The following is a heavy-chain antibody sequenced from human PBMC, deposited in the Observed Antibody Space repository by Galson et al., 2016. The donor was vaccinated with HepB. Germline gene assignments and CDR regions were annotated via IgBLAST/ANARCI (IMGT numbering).Heavy chain of an antibody. D-gene: IGHD3-10*01. J-gene: IGHJ4*02. Sequence: SLRLSCAASGFTFDDYAMHWVRQAPGKGLEWVSGISWNSGSIAYADSVKGRFTISRDNAKNSLYLQMNSLRAEDTAFYYCAKAGGSGTLGYYFDYWGQGTLVTVSS. CDR2: ISWNSGSI. V-gene: IGHV3-9*01. CDR1: GFTFDDYA. CDR3: AKAGGSGTLGYYFDY.